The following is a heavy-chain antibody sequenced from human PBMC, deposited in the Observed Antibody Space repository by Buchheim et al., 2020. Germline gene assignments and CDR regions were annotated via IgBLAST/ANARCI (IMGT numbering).Heavy chain of an antibody. CDR3: ARDRRQSTYYYYYMDV. D-gene: IGHD4-11*01. CDR1: GGTFSNYA. V-gene: IGHV1-69*01. Sequence: QVQLVQSGAEVKKPGSSVKVSCKASGGTFSNYAINWVRQAPGQGLEWMGGIIPIFGTTNYAQKFQGQVTITADESTSTAYLELISLTSDDTAVYFCARDRRQSTYYYYYMDVWGRGTT. J-gene: IGHJ6*03. CDR2: IIPIFGTT.